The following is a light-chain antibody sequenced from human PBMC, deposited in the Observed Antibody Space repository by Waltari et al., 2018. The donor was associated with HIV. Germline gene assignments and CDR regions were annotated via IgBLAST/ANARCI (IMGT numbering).Light chain of an antibody. CDR2: KDI. V-gene: IGLV3-25*03. CDR1: ALPTKY. Sequence: SYELTQTPSVSVSPGQTARISCSRGALPTKYSPWYGQKPGQAPVLIIYKDIERPSGLPERISGSRSGTGVTLTISDVQAEDEGDYYCQSTDHDGTWVFGGGTKLTVL. CDR3: QSTDHDGTWV. J-gene: IGLJ3*02.